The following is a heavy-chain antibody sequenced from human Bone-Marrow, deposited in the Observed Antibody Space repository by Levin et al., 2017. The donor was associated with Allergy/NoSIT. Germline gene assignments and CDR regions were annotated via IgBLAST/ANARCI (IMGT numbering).Heavy chain of an antibody. D-gene: IGHD3-16*02. CDR2: ISYDGSNK. J-gene: IGHJ3*02. CDR3: ARAKGLHLGELSLWGAFDI. Sequence: GESLKISCAASGFTFSSYAMHWVRQAPGKGLEWVAVISYDGSNKYYADSVKGRFTISRDNSKNTLYLQMNSLRAEDTAVYYCARAKGLHLGELSLWGAFDIWGQGTMVTVSS. V-gene: IGHV3-30-3*01. CDR1: GFTFSSYA.